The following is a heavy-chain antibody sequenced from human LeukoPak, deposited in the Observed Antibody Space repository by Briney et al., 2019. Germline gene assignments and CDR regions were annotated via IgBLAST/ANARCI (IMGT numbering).Heavy chain of an antibody. CDR3: ARALLPNSSGNDREFDY. Sequence: SETLSLTCTVSGGSISSYYWSWIRQPPGKGLEWIGNIYYGGSTYYNPSLKSRVTISADTSKQQFSLKLSSVTAADTAVYYCARALLPNSSGNDREFDYWGQGTLVTVSS. CDR1: GGSISSYY. CDR2: IYYGGST. D-gene: IGHD6-19*01. J-gene: IGHJ4*02. V-gene: IGHV4-59*12.